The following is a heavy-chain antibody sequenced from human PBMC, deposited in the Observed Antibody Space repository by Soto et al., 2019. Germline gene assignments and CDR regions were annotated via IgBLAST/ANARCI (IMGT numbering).Heavy chain of an antibody. V-gene: IGHV3-21*04. J-gene: IGHJ5*02. CDR2: ISSSSSYI. D-gene: IGHD1-26*01. CDR1: GFTFSSYS. Sequence: PGGSLRLSCAASGFTFSSYSMNWVRQAPGKGLEWVSSISSSSSYIYYADSVKGRFTISRDNSKNTLYLQMNSLRAEDTAVYYCAKDLGVGATYWFDPWGQGTLVTVSS. CDR3: AKDLGVGATYWFDP.